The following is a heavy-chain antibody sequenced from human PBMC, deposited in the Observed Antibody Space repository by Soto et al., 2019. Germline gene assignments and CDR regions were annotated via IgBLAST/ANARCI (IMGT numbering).Heavy chain of an antibody. CDR3: AHRHDLGGFDI. CDR1: GFSLNTRAVG. V-gene: IGHV2-5*01. Sequence: SGPTLVNPTQTLTLTCTFSGFSLNTRAVGVGWIRQPPGKALEWLALINWNDDERYSPSLKDRLTITKDTSRNHVVLTMTNVDPVDTATYYCAHRHDLGGFDIWGQWTTVTVSS. J-gene: IGHJ3*02. D-gene: IGHD2-15*01. CDR2: INWNDDE.